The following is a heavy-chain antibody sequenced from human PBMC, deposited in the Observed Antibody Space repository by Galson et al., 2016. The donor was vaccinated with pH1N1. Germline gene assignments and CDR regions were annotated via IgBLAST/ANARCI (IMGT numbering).Heavy chain of an antibody. J-gene: IGHJ3*02. CDR3: ARQVGHVQAGSDAFDI. V-gene: IGHV5-51*01. Sequence: QSGAEVKKPGDSLKIPCKASGYSFTNYWIGWVRQMPGKGLEWMGIIYPADSDTRYSPSFQGRVTISADGSIRTTYLRWSSLKASDTAMYYCARQVGHVQAGSDAFDIWGQGTMVTVSS. D-gene: IGHD1-1*01. CDR2: IYPADSDT. CDR1: GYSFTNYW.